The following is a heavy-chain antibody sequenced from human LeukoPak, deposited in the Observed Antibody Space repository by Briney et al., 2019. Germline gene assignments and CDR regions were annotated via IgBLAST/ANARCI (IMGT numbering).Heavy chain of an antibody. V-gene: IGHV3-23*01. CDR3: AKGASGYSSSLYFQH. CDR1: GFTFSSYA. D-gene: IGHD6-6*01. J-gene: IGHJ1*01. Sequence: PGGSLRLSCAASGFTFSSYAMSWLRQAPGKGLEGVAARCGSGGSKYYPDSVRGRFTISRDNSKNTLYLQINRLRAGDTAVYDCAKGASGYSSSLYFQHWGQGTLVTVS. CDR2: RCGSGGSK.